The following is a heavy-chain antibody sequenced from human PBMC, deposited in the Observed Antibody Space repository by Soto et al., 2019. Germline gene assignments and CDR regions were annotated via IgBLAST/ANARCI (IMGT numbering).Heavy chain of an antibody. V-gene: IGHV1-18*01. D-gene: IGHD6-6*01. CDR2: ISAYNGNT. J-gene: IGHJ4*02. CDR3: ARTSSIAARPSPADY. CDR1: GYTFTSYG. Sequence: GASVKVSCKASGYTFTSYGISWVRQAPGQGLEWMGWISAYNGNTNYAQKLQGRVTMTTDTSTSTAYMELRSLRSDDTAVYYCARTSSIAARPSPADYWGQGTLVTVSS.